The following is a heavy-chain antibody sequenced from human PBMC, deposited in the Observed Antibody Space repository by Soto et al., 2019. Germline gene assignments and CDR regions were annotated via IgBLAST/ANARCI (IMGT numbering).Heavy chain of an antibody. CDR1: GFTFGSYA. D-gene: IGHD5-12*01. J-gene: IGHJ5*02. Sequence: GGSLRLSCAASGFTFGSYAMSWVRQAPGKGLEWVSGISGSGGSTYYADSVKGRFAISRDNSKNTLYLQMNSLRAEDTAVYYCARSGSVGIIAWLRSTTWGQGTLVTVSS. V-gene: IGHV3-23*01. CDR2: ISGSGGST. CDR3: ARSGSVGIIAWLRSTT.